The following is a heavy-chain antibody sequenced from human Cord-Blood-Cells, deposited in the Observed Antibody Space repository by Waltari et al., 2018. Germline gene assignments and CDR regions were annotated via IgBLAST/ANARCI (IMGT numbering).Heavy chain of an antibody. CDR2: IYYSGIT. J-gene: IGHJ4*02. Sequence: QLQLQESGPGLVKPSETLSLTCTVSGGSISSSSYYWGWIRQPPGKGLEWIGSIYYSGITYYNPSLKSRFTISVDTSKNQFSLKLSSVTAADTAVYYCASIAVAGLLFDYWGQGTLVTVSS. D-gene: IGHD6-19*01. CDR3: ASIAVAGLLFDY. CDR1: GGSISSSSYY. V-gene: IGHV4-39*01.